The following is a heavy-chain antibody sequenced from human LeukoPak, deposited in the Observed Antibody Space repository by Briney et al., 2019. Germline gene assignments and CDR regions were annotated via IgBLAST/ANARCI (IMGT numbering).Heavy chain of an antibody. CDR3: ARSQRHDCSGNRCYSWGFDS. Sequence: SETLSLTCTVSGVSLSSSNSYWGWIRQPPGKGLEWIGSIYYSGNTYYNASLKSQVSISIDTSKNQFSLRLTSVTAADTAVYYCARSQRHDCSGNRCYSWGFDSWGQGTLVTVSS. J-gene: IGHJ4*02. D-gene: IGHD2-15*01. V-gene: IGHV4-39*01. CDR1: GVSLSSSNSY. CDR2: IYYSGNT.